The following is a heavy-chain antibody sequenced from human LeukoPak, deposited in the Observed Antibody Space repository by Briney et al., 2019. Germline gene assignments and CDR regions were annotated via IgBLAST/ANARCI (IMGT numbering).Heavy chain of an antibody. J-gene: IGHJ4*02. Sequence: GGSLRLSCAASGFTVSSNYMSWVRQAPGKGLEWVSVIYSGGSTYYADSVKGRFTISRDNSKNTLYLQMNSLRAEDTAVYYCAKEAGYGSGRAYDYWGQGTLVTVSS. CDR2: IYSGGST. D-gene: IGHD3-10*01. CDR1: GFTVSSNY. CDR3: AKEAGYGSGRAYDY. V-gene: IGHV3-66*01.